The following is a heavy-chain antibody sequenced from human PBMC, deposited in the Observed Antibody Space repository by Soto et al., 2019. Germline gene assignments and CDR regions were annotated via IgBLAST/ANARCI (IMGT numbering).Heavy chain of an antibody. CDR3: VKQAHGLDGVAFDY. D-gene: IGHD2-15*01. J-gene: IGHJ4*02. Sequence: HPGGSLRLSXSASGFIFSESTLYWVRQVPGKGLEAISAVSTSGRSTYYADSVKDRFTISRDNSKNTLFLQMGSLRPEDTAIYYCVKQAHGLDGVAFDYWGQGTQVTVSS. V-gene: IGHV3-64D*06. CDR2: VSTSGRST. CDR1: GFIFSEST.